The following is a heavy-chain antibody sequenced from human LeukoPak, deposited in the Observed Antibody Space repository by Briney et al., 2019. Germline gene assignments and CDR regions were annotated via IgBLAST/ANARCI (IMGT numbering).Heavy chain of an antibody. J-gene: IGHJ6*02. CDR3: ATNSLGDYPLYYYYGMDV. D-gene: IGHD4-17*01. Sequence: ASVKVSCKASGYTFTSYAVNWVRQAPGQGLEWMGWINTNTGNPTYAQGFTGRFVFSLDTSVSTAYLQISSLKAEDTAVYYCATNSLGDYPLYYYYGMDVWGQGTTVTVSS. V-gene: IGHV7-4-1*02. CDR1: GYTFTSYA. CDR2: INTNTGNP.